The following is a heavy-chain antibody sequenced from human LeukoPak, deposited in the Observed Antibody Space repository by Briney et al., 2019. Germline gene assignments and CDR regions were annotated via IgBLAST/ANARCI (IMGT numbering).Heavy chain of an antibody. V-gene: IGHV4-34*01. CDR3: AILAITMVWGVTDY. CDR2: INHSGST. CDR1: GGSFSGYY. J-gene: IGHJ4*02. D-gene: IGHD3-10*01. Sequence: SETLSLTCAVYGGSFSGYYWSWIRQPPGKGLEWIGEINHSGSTNYNPSLKSRVTISVDTSKNQFSLKLSSVTAADTAVYYCAILAITMVWGVTDYWGQGTLVTVSS.